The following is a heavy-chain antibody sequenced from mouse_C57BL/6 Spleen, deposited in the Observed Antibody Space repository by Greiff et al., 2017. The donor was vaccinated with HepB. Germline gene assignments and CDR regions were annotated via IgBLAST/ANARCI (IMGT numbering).Heavy chain of an antibody. J-gene: IGHJ1*01. CDR2: INPDSSTI. V-gene: IGHV4-1*01. CDR1: GIDFSRYW. Sequence: GIDFSRYWMSWVRRAPGKGLEWIGEINPDSSTINYAPSLKDKFIISRDNAKNTLYLQMSKVRSEDTALYYCARPYGNYVGWYFGVWGAGTTVTVSS. D-gene: IGHD2-10*02. CDR3: ARPYGNYVGWYFGV.